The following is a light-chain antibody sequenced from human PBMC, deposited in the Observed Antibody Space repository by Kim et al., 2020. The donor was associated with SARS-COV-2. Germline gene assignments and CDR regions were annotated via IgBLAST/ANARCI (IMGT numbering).Light chain of an antibody. J-gene: IGKJ4*01. CDR3: QQRSNWLT. CDR2: DAS. CDR1: QSVSSY. V-gene: IGKV3-11*01. Sequence: SWSQGERATLSCRASQSVSSYLAWYQQKPGQAPRLLIYDASNRATGIPARFSGSGSGTDFTLTISSLEPEDFAVYYCQQRSNWLTFGGGTKVDIK.